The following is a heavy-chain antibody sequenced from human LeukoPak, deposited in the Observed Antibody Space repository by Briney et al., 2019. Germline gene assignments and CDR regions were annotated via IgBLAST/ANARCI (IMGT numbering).Heavy chain of an antibody. D-gene: IGHD3-9*01. CDR1: GGTFSSYA. Sequence: SVKVSCKASGGTFSSYAFSWVRQAPGQGLEWMGGIIPIFGTANYAQKLQGRVTITADESTSSAYMELSSLSSEDTAVYYCARSKDLRLDDIYYWGQGTLVTVSS. CDR3: ARSKDLRLDDIYY. CDR2: IIPIFGTA. V-gene: IGHV1-69*01. J-gene: IGHJ4*02.